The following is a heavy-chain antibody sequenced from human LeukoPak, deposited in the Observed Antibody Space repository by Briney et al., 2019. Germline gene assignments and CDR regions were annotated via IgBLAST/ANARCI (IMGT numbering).Heavy chain of an antibody. Sequence: QTLSLTCAISGDSVSNNIATWYWIRQSPSRGLEWLGRTYYLSHWIRDYAESVRSRITINSDTSKNQFSMLLNSVRPGDSAVYFCARRGDGNSYYDYWGQGILVTVSS. CDR3: ARRGDGNSYYDY. J-gene: IGHJ4*02. D-gene: IGHD3-16*01. CDR1: GDSVSNNIAT. CDR2: TYYLSHWIR. V-gene: IGHV6-1*01.